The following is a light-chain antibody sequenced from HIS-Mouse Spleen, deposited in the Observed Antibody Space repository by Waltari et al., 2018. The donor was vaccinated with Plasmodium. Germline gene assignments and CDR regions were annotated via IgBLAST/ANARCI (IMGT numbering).Light chain of an antibody. V-gene: IGKV3-15*01. CDR3: QQYNNWSFT. J-gene: IGKJ3*01. Sequence: EIVMTQSPATLSVSPGARATLSCRASQSVSSNLAWYQQEPSQAPRRLIYGASTRATGIPARFSGSGSGTEFTLTISSLQSEDFAVYYCQQYNNWSFTFGPGTKVDIK. CDR2: GAS. CDR1: QSVSSN.